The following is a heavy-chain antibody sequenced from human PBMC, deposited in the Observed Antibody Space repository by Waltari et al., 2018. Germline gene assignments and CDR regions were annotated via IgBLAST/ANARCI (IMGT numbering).Heavy chain of an antibody. Sequence: VLLLQSGAAVKKPGTTVKISCKVSAFTITNYYIHWVQEAPGKGLHWMGLVDPEDGEASYSENFQGRVTMTADTSTDTVYMQLSSLTSDDTAIYYCATGLEDSDSASRPFDVWGQGTMVTVSS. V-gene: IGHV1-69-2*01. J-gene: IGHJ3*01. CDR3: ATGLEDSDSASRPFDV. D-gene: IGHD1-26*01. CDR2: VDPEDGEA. CDR1: AFTITNYY.